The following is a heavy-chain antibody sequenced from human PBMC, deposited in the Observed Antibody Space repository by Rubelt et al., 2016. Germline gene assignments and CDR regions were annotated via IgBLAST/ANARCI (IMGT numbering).Heavy chain of an antibody. CDR1: GFTFSSYA. Sequence: EVQLVESGGGLIQPGGSLRLSCAASGFTFSSYAMSWVRQAPGKGLEWVSAISGSGGSTYYADSVKGRFTISRHNSKNTLYLQMNSLRAEDTAVYYCARTTREEVNPYFDYWGQATLVTVSS. CDR3: ARTTREEVNPYFDY. J-gene: IGHJ4*02. D-gene: IGHD1-26*01. CDR2: ISGSGGST. V-gene: IGHV3-23*04.